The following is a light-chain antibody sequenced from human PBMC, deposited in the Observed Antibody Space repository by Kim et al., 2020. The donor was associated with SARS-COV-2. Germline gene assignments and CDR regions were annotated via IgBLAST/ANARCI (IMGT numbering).Light chain of an antibody. CDR1: QSVRSN. Sequence: VSPGERATLSCRASQSVRSNLAWYQQKPGQAPRLLVYGASTRATGIPARFSGSGSGTGFILIISSLQSEDYAVYYCQQYNTWPRTFGQGTKVDIK. CDR3: QQYNTWPRT. V-gene: IGKV3-15*01. J-gene: IGKJ1*01. CDR2: GAS.